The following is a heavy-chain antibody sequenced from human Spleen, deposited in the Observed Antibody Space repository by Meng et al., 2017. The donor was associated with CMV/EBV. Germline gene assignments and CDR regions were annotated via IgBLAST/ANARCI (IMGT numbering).Heavy chain of an antibody. CDR1: GGSFSGYY. D-gene: IGHD3-22*01. J-gene: IGHJ5*02. V-gene: IGHV4-34*01. CDR3: ARFGLYDTSGYSLDP. CDR2: INHSGST. Sequence: VYGGSFSGYYWNWIRQPPGKGLEWIGEINHSGSTNYNPSLKSRVTISVDTSKNQFSLKLTSVTAADTAVYYRARFGLYDTSGYSLDPWGQGTLVTVSS.